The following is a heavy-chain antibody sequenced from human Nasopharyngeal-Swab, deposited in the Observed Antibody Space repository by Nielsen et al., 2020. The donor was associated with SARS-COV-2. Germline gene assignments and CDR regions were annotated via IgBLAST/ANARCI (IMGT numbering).Heavy chain of an antibody. D-gene: IGHD3-3*01. V-gene: IGHV3-21*03. J-gene: IGHJ6*02. CDR2: ISSSSYI. CDR1: GFTFNNYN. Sequence: GGSLRLSCAASGFTFNNYNFNWVRQAPGKWLEWVSSISSSSYIYYADSVKGRFTISRDNAKNSLYLQMNSLRAEDTAVYYCARDGLDYDFWSAYFMDVWGQGTTGTVSS. CDR3: ARDGLDYDFWSAYFMDV.